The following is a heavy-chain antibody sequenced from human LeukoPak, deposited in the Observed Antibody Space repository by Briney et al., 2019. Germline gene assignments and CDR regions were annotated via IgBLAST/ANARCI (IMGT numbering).Heavy chain of an antibody. Sequence: SETLSLTCTVSGGSISGYYWSWIRQPPGKGLEWIGYIYHNGGTNYNPSLKSRVTISVDTSKNQFSLKLSSVTAADTAVYYCARGSQSLGYCSGGSCRAKIFDYWGQGTLVTVSS. CDR3: ARGSQSLGYCSGGSCRAKIFDY. J-gene: IGHJ4*02. D-gene: IGHD2-15*01. CDR2: IYHNGGT. V-gene: IGHV4-59*12. CDR1: GGSISGYY.